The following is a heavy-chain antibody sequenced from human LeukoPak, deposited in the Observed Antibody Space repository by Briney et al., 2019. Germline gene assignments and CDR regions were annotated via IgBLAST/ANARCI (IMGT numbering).Heavy chain of an antibody. Sequence: GGSLRLSCAASGFTFSSYSMNWVRQAPGKGLEWVSSISSSSSYIYYADSVKGRFTISRDNAKNSLYLQMNSLRAEDTAVYYCAREPCYYNGMDVWGKGTTVTVSS. CDR3: AREPCYYNGMDV. V-gene: IGHV3-21*01. J-gene: IGHJ6*04. CDR2: ISSSSSYI. CDR1: GFTFSSYS.